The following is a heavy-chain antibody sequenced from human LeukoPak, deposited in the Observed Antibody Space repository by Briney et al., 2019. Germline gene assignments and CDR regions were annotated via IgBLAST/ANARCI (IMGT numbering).Heavy chain of an antibody. CDR1: GGSISSGGYY. J-gene: IGHJ3*02. V-gene: IGHV4-30-2*01. D-gene: IGHD1-14*01. CDR3: ARADQYYRDAYDI. Sequence: PSETLSLTCTVSGGSISSGGYYWSWIRQPPGKGLEWIGYINHSGSAYYNPSLKSRVNISVDRSKNQFSLKVYSVTAADTAVYYCARADQYYRDAYDIWGQGTMVTVSS. CDR2: INHSGSA.